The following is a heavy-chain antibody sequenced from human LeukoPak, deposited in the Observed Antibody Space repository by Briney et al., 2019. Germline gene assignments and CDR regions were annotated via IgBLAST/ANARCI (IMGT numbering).Heavy chain of an antibody. Sequence: PGGSLRLSCAASGFTFSSYRMNWVRQAPGKGLEWVSSIRTSNSYIYYADSVKGRFTISRDNAKNSLYLQMNSLRAEDTAVYTCAKGRSAVSPAASNYGAQETLVTVSS. D-gene: IGHD2-2*01. V-gene: IGHV3-21*04. CDR1: GFTFSSYR. J-gene: IGHJ4*02. CDR3: AKGRSAVSPAASNY. CDR2: IRTSNSYI.